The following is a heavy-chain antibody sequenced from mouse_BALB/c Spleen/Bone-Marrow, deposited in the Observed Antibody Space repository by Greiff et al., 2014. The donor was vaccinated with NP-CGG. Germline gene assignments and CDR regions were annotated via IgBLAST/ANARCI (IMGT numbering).Heavy chain of an antibody. J-gene: IGHJ3*01. CDR3: ARGRDYDVFSY. CDR1: GYTFTSYW. CDR2: IDPYDSET. V-gene: IGHV1-74*01. D-gene: IGHD2-4*01. Sequence: QVQLKESGAELVRPGASVKLSCKASGYTFTSYWMNWVKQRPEQGLEWIGRIDPYDSETHYNQKFKGKAILTVDKSSSTACMQLSSLTSEDSAVYYCARGRDYDVFSYWGQGTLVTVSA.